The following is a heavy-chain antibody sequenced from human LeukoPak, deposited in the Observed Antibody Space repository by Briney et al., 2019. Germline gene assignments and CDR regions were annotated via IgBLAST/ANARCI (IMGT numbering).Heavy chain of an antibody. V-gene: IGHV3-15*01. J-gene: IGHJ4*02. CDR3: TTDQYDYVWGSYRYPLDY. CDR1: GFTFSNAW. CDR2: IKSKTDGGTT. D-gene: IGHD3-16*02. Sequence: NSGGSLRLSCAASGFTFSNAWMSWVRQAPGKGLEWVGRIKSKTDGGTTDYAAPVKGRFTISRDDSKNTLYLQMNSLKTEDTAVYYCTTDQYDYVWGSYRYPLDYWGQGTLVTVSS.